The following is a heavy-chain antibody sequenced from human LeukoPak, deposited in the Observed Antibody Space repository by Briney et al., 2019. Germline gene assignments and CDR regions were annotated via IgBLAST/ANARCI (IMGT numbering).Heavy chain of an antibody. CDR1: GGSISSGGYY. V-gene: IGHV4-31*03. Sequence: SQTLSLTCTVSGGSISSGGYYWSWIRQHLGKGLEWIGYIYYSGSTYYNPSLKSRVTISLDTSQNQFSLNLTSVTAADTAVYYCARDRTSAPNTNDIWGQGTMVVVSS. J-gene: IGHJ3*02. D-gene: IGHD1/OR15-1a*01. CDR3: ARDRTSAPNTNDI. CDR2: IYYSGST.